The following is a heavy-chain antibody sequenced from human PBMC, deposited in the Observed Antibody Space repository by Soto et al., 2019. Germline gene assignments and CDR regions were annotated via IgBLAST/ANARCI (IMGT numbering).Heavy chain of an antibody. CDR1: GFTFSSYG. CDR3: ARGRDSGSYRYWYFDL. D-gene: IGHD1-26*01. V-gene: IGHV3-33*01. J-gene: IGHJ2*01. CDR2: IWYDGSNK. Sequence: QVQLVESGGGLVKPGGSLRLSCAASGFTFSSYGMHWVRQAPGKGLEWVAVIWYDGSNKYYADSVKGRFTISRDNSKNTLYLQMNSLRAEDTAVYYCARGRDSGSYRYWYFDLWGRGTLVTVSS.